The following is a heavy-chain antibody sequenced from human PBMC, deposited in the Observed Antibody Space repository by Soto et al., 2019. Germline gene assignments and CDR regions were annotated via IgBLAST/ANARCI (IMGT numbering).Heavy chain of an antibody. Sequence: EVQLVESGGGLVQPGGSLRVSCAASGFTFSSYWMHWVRQAPGKGLVWVSRINSDGSSTSYAASVKGRFTISRDNAKTTLYLQMNSLRAEDTAIYYCSSRRAGAGLHYWGQGTLVTVSS. D-gene: IGHD6-19*01. CDR1: GFTFSSYW. V-gene: IGHV3-74*01. CDR2: INSDGSST. J-gene: IGHJ4*02. CDR3: SSRRAGAGLHY.